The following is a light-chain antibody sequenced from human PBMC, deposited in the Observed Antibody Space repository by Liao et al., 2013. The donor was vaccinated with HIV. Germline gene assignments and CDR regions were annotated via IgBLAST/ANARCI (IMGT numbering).Light chain of an antibody. V-gene: IGLV3-21*04. Sequence: SYELTQPSSLSVAPGKTARMTCGGNSIGSKSVHWYQQKPGQAPVLVISHDTDRPSGIPARFSASNSGNTATLTISRVEAGDEADYYCQVWDTSSDHRYVFGTGTKVTVL. J-gene: IGLJ1*01. CDR1: SIGSKS. CDR2: HDT. CDR3: QVWDTSSDHRYV.